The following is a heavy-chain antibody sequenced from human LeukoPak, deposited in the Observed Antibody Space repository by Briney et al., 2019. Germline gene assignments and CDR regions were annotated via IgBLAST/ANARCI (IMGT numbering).Heavy chain of an antibody. CDR2: IKQDGSEK. D-gene: IGHD5-18*01. Sequence: GGSLRLSCAASGFTFSNYWMSWVRQAPGKGLEWVANIKQDGSEKYYVDSVKGRFTISRDNAKNSLYLQMNSLRAEDTAVYYCAGVRIQLWYAFDIWGQGTMVTVSS. CDR1: GFTFSNYW. V-gene: IGHV3-7*01. CDR3: AGVRIQLWYAFDI. J-gene: IGHJ3*02.